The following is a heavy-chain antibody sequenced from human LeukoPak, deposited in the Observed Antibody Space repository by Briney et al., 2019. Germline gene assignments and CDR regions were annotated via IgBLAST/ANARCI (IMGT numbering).Heavy chain of an antibody. Sequence: SETLSLTCAVYGGSFSGYYWSWIRQPPGKGLEWIGEINHSGSTNYNPSLKSRVTISVDTSKNQFSLKLSSVTPADTAVYYCARDGYGPTDYWGKGSLVTVSS. D-gene: IGHD5-18*01. V-gene: IGHV4-34*01. CDR1: GGSFSGYY. J-gene: IGHJ4*02. CDR2: INHSGST. CDR3: ARDGYGPTDY.